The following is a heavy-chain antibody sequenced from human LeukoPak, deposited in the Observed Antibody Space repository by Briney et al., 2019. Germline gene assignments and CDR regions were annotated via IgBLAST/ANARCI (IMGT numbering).Heavy chain of an antibody. D-gene: IGHD3-10*01. V-gene: IGHV4-38-2*02. CDR1: GYSISSGYY. Sequence: SETLSLTCTVSGYSISSGYYWGWIRQPPGKGLEWIGSIYHSGSTYYNPSLKSRVTISVDTSKNQFSLKLSSVTAADTAVYYCAREGLGVYYYGSGSYYYYYYYMDVWGKGTTVTISS. J-gene: IGHJ6*03. CDR3: AREGLGVYYYGSGSYYYYYYYMDV. CDR2: IYHSGST.